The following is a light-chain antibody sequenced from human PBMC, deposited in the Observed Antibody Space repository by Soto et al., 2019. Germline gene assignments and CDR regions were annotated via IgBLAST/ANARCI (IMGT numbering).Light chain of an antibody. CDR2: DAS. J-gene: IGKJ1*01. Sequence: DIVLTQSRTTLSLSPGERAGLXCRANQRVSYYLAWYRQKPGQAPRLLIYDASTRATGIPARFSGSGSGTDFTLTISSLEPEDFAVYYCQQRSNWPWTFGQGTQGGYQ. CDR3: QQRSNWPWT. CDR1: QRVSYY. V-gene: IGKV3-11*01.